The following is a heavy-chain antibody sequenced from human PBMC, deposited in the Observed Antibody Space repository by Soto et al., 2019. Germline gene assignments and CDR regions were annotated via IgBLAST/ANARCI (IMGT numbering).Heavy chain of an antibody. Sequence: EVQLVESGGGSAKPGGSVRLSCAASGFTFTDAWMNWVRQVPGEGLEWVGHVKSQIDGGTTDSAAALDGRVTISRDDSNNMVYLQRTRLRTDDTAVYYCATGSASCDFWGQGTLVTVS. J-gene: IGHJ4*02. CDR1: GFTFTDAW. V-gene: IGHV3-15*01. CDR3: ATGSASCDF. CDR2: VKSQIDGGTT.